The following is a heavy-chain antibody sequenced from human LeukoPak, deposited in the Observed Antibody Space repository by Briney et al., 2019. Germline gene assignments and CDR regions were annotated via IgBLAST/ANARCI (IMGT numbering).Heavy chain of an antibody. J-gene: IGHJ4*02. CDR2: INPSGGST. D-gene: IGHD3-22*01. Sequence: ASVKVSCKASGHTFTSYYMHWVRQAPGQGLEWMGIINPSGGSTSYAQKFQGRVTMTRDMSTSTVYMELSSLRSEDTAVYYCARAEAPQYYYDSSGYPFDYWGQGTLVTVSS. V-gene: IGHV1-46*01. CDR1: GHTFTSYY. CDR3: ARAEAPQYYYDSSGYPFDY.